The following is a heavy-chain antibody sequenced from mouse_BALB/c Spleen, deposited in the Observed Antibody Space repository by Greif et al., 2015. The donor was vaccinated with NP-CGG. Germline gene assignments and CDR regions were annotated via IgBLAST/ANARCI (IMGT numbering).Heavy chain of an antibody. CDR3: ARPGMITHLDY. D-gene: IGHD2-4*01. CDR1: GYTFTSYW. CDR2: INPSTGYT. J-gene: IGHJ2*01. V-gene: IGHV1-7*01. Sequence: QVQLQQSGAELAKPGASVKMSCKASGYTFTSYWMHWVKQRPGQGLEWIGYINPSTGYTEYNQKFKDKATLTADKSSSTAYMQLSSLTSEDSAVYYCARPGMITHLDYWGQGTTLTVSS.